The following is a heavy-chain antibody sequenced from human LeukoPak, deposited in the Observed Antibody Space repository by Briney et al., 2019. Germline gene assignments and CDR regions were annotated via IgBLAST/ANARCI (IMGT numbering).Heavy chain of an antibody. Sequence: ASVKVSCKASGYSFSDYYIHWLRQAPGQGLEWMGWINPDSGGTNYAQKFQGRVTMTRDRSITTVYMELSRLRSDDTAVFYCTRGARAGNWFDPWGQGTPVTVSS. CDR1: GYSFSDYY. CDR3: TRGARAGNWFDP. CDR2: INPDSGGT. J-gene: IGHJ5*02. D-gene: IGHD5-12*01. V-gene: IGHV1-2*02.